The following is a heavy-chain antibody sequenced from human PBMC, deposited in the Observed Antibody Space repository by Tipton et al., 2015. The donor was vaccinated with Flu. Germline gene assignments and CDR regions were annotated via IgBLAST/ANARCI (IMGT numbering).Heavy chain of an antibody. CDR2: IYNSQYT. J-gene: IGHJ4*02. D-gene: IGHD2-2*01. CDR3: ARDPSLGMPDYFDS. V-gene: IGHV4-59*12. CDR1: GDSMRSDYF. Sequence: TLSLTCTVSGDSMRSDYFWGWIRQPPGKALEWIGYIYNSQYTKYNPSLKSRVTISVDTSKKQFSLQLRSVTAADTAVYYCARDPSLGMPDYFDSWGQGTLVTASS.